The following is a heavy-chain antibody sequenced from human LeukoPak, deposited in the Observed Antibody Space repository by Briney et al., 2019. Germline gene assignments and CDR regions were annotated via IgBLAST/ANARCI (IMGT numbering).Heavy chain of an antibody. J-gene: IGHJ6*02. CDR1: GYTFTSYY. CDR3: ARDPVAAPPLNYYYGMDV. D-gene: IGHD2-15*01. Sequence: ASVKVSCKASGYTFTSYYMHWVRQAPGQGLEWMGIINPSGGSTSYAQKFQGRVTMTRDTSTSTVYMELSSLRSEDTAVYYCARDPVAAPPLNYYYGMDVWGQGTLVTVSS. CDR2: INPSGGST. V-gene: IGHV1-46*01.